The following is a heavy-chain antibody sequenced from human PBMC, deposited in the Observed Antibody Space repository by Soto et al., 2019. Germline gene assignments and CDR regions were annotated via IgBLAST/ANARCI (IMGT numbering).Heavy chain of an antibody. CDR2: ISSRGNYI. Sequence: GGSLRLSCTASGFIVRNHEFNWARQAPGKGLEWVSSISSRGNYIYYADSVKGRFTISRDNAKNSLYLQMNSLRAEDTAVYYCANGYGSTIWGQGTLVTVSS. V-gene: IGHV3-21*01. CDR3: ANGYGSTI. J-gene: IGHJ4*02. D-gene: IGHD3-10*01. CDR1: GFIVRNHE.